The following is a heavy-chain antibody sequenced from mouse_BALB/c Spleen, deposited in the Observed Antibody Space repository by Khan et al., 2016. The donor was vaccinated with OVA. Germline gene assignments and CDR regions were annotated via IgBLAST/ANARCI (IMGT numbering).Heavy chain of an antibody. V-gene: IGHV3-8*02. Sequence: EVQLQESGPSLVKPSQTLSLTCSVTGDSITTGYWNWIRKFPGNKLEYMGYIIYTGYTYNNPPLKSRISITRHTSNNQNYLPLNSATEKDTATYYCARSTYRYAFVYWGQGTLVTVSA. J-gene: IGHJ3*01. CDR2: IIYTGYT. D-gene: IGHD2-14*01. CDR3: ARSTYRYAFVY. CDR1: GDSITTGY.